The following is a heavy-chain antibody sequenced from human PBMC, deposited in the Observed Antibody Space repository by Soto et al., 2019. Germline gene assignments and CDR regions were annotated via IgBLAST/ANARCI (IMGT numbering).Heavy chain of an antibody. D-gene: IGHD1-20*01. Sequence: ASVKVSCKASGYTFTAYYMHWVRQAPGQGLEWMGWSNPNSGDTKYPQKFQGRVTMTRDTSISTAYMQLSGLRSDDTAVYYCARESIAGTTDPFHFHGMDVWGQGTTVTVSS. V-gene: IGHV1-2*02. J-gene: IGHJ6*02. CDR3: ARESIAGTTDPFHFHGMDV. CDR2: SNPNSGDT. CDR1: GYTFTAYY.